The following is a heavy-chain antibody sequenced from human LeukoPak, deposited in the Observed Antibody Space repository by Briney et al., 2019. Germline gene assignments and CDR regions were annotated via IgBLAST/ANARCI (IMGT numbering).Heavy chain of an antibody. CDR2: IWYDGSNK. CDR3: ARDRAQWLVSYNFDY. V-gene: IGHV3-33*01. D-gene: IGHD6-19*01. J-gene: IGHJ4*02. Sequence: GGSLRLSCAASGFTFCSYGMHWVRQAPGKGLEWVAVIWYDGSNKYYADSVKGRFTISRDNSKNTLYLQMNSLRAEDTAVYYCARDRAQWLVSYNFDYWGQGTLVTVSS. CDR1: GFTFCSYG.